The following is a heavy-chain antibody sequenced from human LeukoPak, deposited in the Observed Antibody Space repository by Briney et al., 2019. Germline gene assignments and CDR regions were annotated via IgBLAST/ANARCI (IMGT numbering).Heavy chain of an antibody. Sequence: ASVKVSCKASGYTFTNYGISWVRQAPGQGLEWMGWISSNNGNTNYAQKLQGRVTVTTDTSTSTAYMELRSLRSDDTAVYYCARGPDSSGYLFFGYWGQGTLVTVSS. D-gene: IGHD3-22*01. CDR1: GYTFTNYG. J-gene: IGHJ4*02. CDR2: ISSNNGNT. CDR3: ARGPDSSGYLFFGY. V-gene: IGHV1-18*01.